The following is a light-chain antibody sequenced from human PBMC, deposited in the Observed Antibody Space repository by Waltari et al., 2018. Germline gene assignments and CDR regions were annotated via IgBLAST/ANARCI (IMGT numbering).Light chain of an antibody. CDR2: FDG. J-gene: IGLJ2*01. CDR1: NIGSKS. CDR3: QVWLSSSDHPV. Sequence: SYVVTQPPSVSVAPGKTARITCGGNNIGSKSVHWYQQKPGQAPVLVIYFDGDRPSGLPERFSGSNSGNPATLTITRVEAGDEADYYCQVWLSSSDHPVFGGGTKLTVL. V-gene: IGLV3-21*04.